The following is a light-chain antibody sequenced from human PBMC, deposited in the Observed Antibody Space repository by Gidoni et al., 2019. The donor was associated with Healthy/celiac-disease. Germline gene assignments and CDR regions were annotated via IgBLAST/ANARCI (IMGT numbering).Light chain of an antibody. CDR2: AAS. CDR1: QSISSY. V-gene: IGKV1-39*01. J-gene: IGKJ5*01. CDR3: QQSYSTPPT. Sequence: DIQMTQSPSSLSASVGDRVIITCRASQSISSYLNWYQQKPGKAPKLLIYAASSLQSGVPSRFSGSGSGTDFTLTISSLQPEDFATYYCQQSYSTPPTFGQXTRLEIK.